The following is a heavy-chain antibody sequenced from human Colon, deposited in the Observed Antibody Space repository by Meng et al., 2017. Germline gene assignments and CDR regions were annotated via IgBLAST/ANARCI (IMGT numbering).Heavy chain of an antibody. Sequence: VQLVGSGGGVAGPGGSLTLSCAASGFAFTPTWMSWVRQAPGKGLEWVGRIKSESNGGAIEYAAPVKGRFTISKDDSRDRLYLQMNSLRTEDTAVYYCSAEGSHCIGSACWIFFVYWGQGALVTVSS. D-gene: IGHD2-15*01. CDR2: IKSESNGGAI. V-gene: IGHV3-15*01. CDR3: SAEGSHCIGSACWIFFVY. CDR1: GFAFTPTW. J-gene: IGHJ4*02.